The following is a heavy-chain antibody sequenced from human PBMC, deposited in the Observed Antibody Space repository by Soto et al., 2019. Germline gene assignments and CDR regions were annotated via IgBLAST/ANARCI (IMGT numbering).Heavy chain of an antibody. J-gene: IGHJ4*02. Sequence: SETLSLTCAVYGGSFSGDYWSWIRQPPGKGLEWIGEINHSGSTNYNPSLKSRVTISVDTSNNQFSLKLSSVTAAATAVFYCARTFCSGGSCRPRTLFAYWGQGTLVPVSS. V-gene: IGHV4-34*01. CDR2: INHSGST. D-gene: IGHD2-15*01. CDR1: GGSFSGDY. CDR3: ARTFCSGGSCRPRTLFAY.